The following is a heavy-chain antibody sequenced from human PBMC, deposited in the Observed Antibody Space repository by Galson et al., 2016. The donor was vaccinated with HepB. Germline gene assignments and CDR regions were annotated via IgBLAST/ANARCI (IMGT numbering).Heavy chain of an antibody. CDR2: ISSEGRYI. J-gene: IGHJ3*02. V-gene: IGHV3-21*01. D-gene: IGHD1/OR15-1a*01. CDR3: ANSAGKTSVDAFDI. CDR1: GFSFSLFT. Sequence: SLRLSCAASGFSFSLFTINWVRQSPGAGLEWVLSISSEGRYIYSADSVKGRLTVSRDNAENAVYLHMNRLRVEDAAVYYCANSAGKTSVDAFDIWGQGTMVTVSS.